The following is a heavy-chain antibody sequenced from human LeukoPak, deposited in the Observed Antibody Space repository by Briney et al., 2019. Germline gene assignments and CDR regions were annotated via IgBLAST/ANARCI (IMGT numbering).Heavy chain of an antibody. CDR3: ARGVMVRGVIIDY. D-gene: IGHD3-10*01. V-gene: IGHV4-34*01. Sequence: SETLSLTCAVYGGSFSGYYWSWIRQPPGKGLEWIGEINHSGSTNYNPSLKSRVTISVDTSKNQFSLKLSSVIAADTAVYYCARGVMVRGVIIDYWGQGTLVTVSS. CDR2: INHSGST. J-gene: IGHJ4*02. CDR1: GGSFSGYY.